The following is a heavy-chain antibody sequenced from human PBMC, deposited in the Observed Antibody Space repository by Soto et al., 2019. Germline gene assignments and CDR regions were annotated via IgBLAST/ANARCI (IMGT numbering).Heavy chain of an antibody. J-gene: IGHJ6*04. Sequence: ASVKVSCKASGYTFTGYYMHWVRQAPGQGLEWMGWINPNSGGTNYAQKFQGWVTMTRDTSISTAYMELSRLRSDDTAVYYCARDLNVAYYYGMDVWGKGTTVTVSS. CDR2: INPNSGGT. CDR3: ARDLNVAYYYGMDV. CDR1: GYTFTGYY. V-gene: IGHV1-2*04.